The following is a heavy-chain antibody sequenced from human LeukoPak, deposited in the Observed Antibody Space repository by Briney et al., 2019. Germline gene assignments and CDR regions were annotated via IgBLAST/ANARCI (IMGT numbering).Heavy chain of an antibody. CDR3: ARWRWLQPFDY. D-gene: IGHD5-24*01. CDR1: GFTFSSYE. Sequence: GGSLRLSCAASGFTFSSYEMNWVRQAPGKGLEWVSYISSSGSTIYYADSVKGRFAISRDNAKNSLYLQMNSLRAEDTAVYYRARWRWLQPFDYWGQGTLVTVSS. CDR2: ISSSGSTI. V-gene: IGHV3-48*03. J-gene: IGHJ4*02.